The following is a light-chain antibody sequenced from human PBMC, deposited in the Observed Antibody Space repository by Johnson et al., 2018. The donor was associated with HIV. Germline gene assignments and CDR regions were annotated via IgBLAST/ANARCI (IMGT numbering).Light chain of an antibody. Sequence: QSVLTQPPSVSAAPGQKVTISCSGSSSNIGNNYVSWYQQLRGTAPKLLIYENNKRPSGIPDRFSGSKSGTSATLGITGLQTGDEADYYCGTWDSSLSAGVFGAGTNVTVL. CDR3: GTWDSSLSAGV. V-gene: IGLV1-51*02. CDR1: SSNIGNNY. CDR2: ENN. J-gene: IGLJ1*01.